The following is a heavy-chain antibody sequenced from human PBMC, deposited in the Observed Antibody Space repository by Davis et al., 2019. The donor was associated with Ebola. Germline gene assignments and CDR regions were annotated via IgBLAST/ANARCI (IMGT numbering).Heavy chain of an antibody. CDR2: ISSSSSYI. D-gene: IGHD3-3*01. CDR3: AREPKYYDFWSGYFDY. V-gene: IGHV3-21*01. CDR1: GFTFSSYS. Sequence: GESLKISCAASGFTFSSYSMNWVRQAPGKGLEWVSSISSSSSYIYYADSVKGRFTISRDNAKNSLYLQMNSLRAEDTAVYYCAREPKYYDFWSGYFDYWGQGTLVTVSS. J-gene: IGHJ4*02.